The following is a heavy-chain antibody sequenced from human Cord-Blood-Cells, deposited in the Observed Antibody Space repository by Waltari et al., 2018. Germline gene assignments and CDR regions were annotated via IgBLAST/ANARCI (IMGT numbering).Heavy chain of an antibody. Sequence: QVQLVESGGGVVQPGRSLRLPCAACGFTLGSNGHPWVRQAPGKGLEGVAVIWYDGSNKYYADSVKGRFTISRDNSKNTLYLQMNSLRAEDTAVYYCARDRNWGVFDYWGQGTLVTVSS. CDR3: ARDRNWGVFDY. J-gene: IGHJ4*02. CDR1: GFTLGSNG. D-gene: IGHD7-27*01. V-gene: IGHV3-33*01. CDR2: IWYDGSNK.